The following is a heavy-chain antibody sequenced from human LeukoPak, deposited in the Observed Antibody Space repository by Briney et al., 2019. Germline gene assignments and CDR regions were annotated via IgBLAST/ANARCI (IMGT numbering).Heavy chain of an antibody. V-gene: IGHV4-59*01. CDR2: IYYSGST. J-gene: IGHJ4*02. D-gene: IGHD2-15*01. CDR3: ARGAPYLLFDY. Sequence: SETLSLTCTVSGGSISSYYWSWIRQPPGKGLEWIGYIYYSGSTNYNPSLKSRVTISVDTSKNQFSLKLSSVTAADPAVYYCARGAPYLLFDYWGQGTLVTVSS. CDR1: GGSISSYY.